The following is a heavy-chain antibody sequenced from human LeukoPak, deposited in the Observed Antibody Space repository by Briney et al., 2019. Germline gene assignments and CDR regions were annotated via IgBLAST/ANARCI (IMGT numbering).Heavy chain of an antibody. CDR3: ARELLERITIFGVVGSHQKNAFDI. CDR1: GGSISSSSYY. D-gene: IGHD3-3*01. CDR2: IYYSGST. V-gene: IGHV4-39*02. Sequence: SETLSLTCTVSGGSISSSSYYWGWIRQPPGKGLEWIGSIYYSGSTYYNPSLKSRVTISVDTSKNQFSLKLSSVTAADTAVYYCARELLERITIFGVVGSHQKNAFDIWGQGTMVTVSS. J-gene: IGHJ3*02.